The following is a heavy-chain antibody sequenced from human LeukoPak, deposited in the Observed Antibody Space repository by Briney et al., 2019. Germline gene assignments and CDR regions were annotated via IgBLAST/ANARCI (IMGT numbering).Heavy chain of an antibody. V-gene: IGHV3-30*03. CDR1: GFTFTSYG. D-gene: IGHD5-18*01. CDR2: ISYDGSNK. Sequence: GGSLRLSCAASGFTFTSYGMHWVRQAPGKGLEWVAVISYDGSNKYYADSVKGRFTISRDTSKNTLYLQMNGLIAEDTAVYYCARGYSYGDYWGQGTLVTVSS. CDR3: ARGYSYGDY. J-gene: IGHJ4*02.